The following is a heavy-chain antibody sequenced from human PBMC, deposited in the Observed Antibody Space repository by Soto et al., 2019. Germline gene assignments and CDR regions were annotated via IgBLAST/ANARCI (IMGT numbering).Heavy chain of an antibody. CDR1: GYTYTGYF. V-gene: IGHV1-2*02. CDR2: INPNSGAT. D-gene: IGHD3-10*01. J-gene: IGHJ4*02. CDR3: ARGVTAGVDY. Sequence: ASVKVSCKASGYTYTGYFMHWVRQAPGEGLEWMGWINPNSGATKYAPKFQGRVTMTRDTSNRTAYLELWSLTSDDKAFYYCARGVTAGVDYWGQGTLVTVSS.